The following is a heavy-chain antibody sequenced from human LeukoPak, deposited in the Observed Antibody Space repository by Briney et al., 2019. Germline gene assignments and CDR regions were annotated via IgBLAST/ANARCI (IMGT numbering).Heavy chain of an antibody. CDR2: INQDGNEE. V-gene: IGHV3-7*01. J-gene: IGHJ4*02. CDR3: VRDDSSGKHYLEY. Sequence: GESLRLSCAASGFTFSRNWMSWVRQAPGKGLEWVANINQDGNEEYYVDSVKGRFTISRDNAKNSLYLQMNSLRAEDTALYFCVRDDSSGKHYLEYWGQGTLATVSS. D-gene: IGHD3-22*01. CDR1: GFTFSRNW.